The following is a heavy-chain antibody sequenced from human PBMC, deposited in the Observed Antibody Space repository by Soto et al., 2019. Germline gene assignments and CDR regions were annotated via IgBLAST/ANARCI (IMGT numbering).Heavy chain of an antibody. D-gene: IGHD1-26*01. CDR3: ASRSSFASTAYYFDS. CDR1: SGSISSSNW. CDR2: IYHSGST. Sequence: QVQLQESGPGLVKPSGTLSLTCAVSSGSISSSNWWSWVRQPPGKGLEWIGEIYHSGSTNHKPSLKRRVTISVDKSKNQFPLKLSSVTAADTAVYYCASRSSFASTAYYFDSWGQGTLVTVSS. V-gene: IGHV4-4*02. J-gene: IGHJ4*02.